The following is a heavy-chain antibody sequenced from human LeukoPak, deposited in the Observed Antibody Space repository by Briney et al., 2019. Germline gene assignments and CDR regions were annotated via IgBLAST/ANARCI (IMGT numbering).Heavy chain of an antibody. CDR3: ARDGRPCSGGSCYWGGRNYFDY. CDR2: ISSSSSYI. CDR1: GFTFSSYS. J-gene: IGHJ4*02. Sequence: GGSLRLSCAASGFTFSSYSMNWVRQAPGKGLEWVSSISSSSSYIYYADSVKGRFTISRDKAKNSLYLQMNSLRAEDTAVYYCARDGRPCSGGSCYWGGRNYFDYWGQGTLVTVSS. D-gene: IGHD2-15*01. V-gene: IGHV3-21*01.